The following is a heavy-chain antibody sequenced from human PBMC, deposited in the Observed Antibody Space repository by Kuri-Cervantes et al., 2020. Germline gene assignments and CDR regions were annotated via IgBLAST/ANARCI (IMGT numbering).Heavy chain of an antibody. D-gene: IGHD3-16*01. CDR2: ISYDGSNK. J-gene: IGHJ6*02. CDR3: AKDRGGQGGMDV. V-gene: IGHV3-30*18. Sequence: GGSLRLSCAASGFTFSDYYMSWIRQAPGKGLEWVAVISYDGSNKYYADSVKGRFTISRDNSKNTLYLQMNSLRAEDTAVYYCAKDRGGQGGMDVWGQGTTVTVSS. CDR1: GFTFSDYY.